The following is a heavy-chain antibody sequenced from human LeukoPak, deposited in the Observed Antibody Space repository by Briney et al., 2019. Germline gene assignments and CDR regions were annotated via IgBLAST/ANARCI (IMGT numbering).Heavy chain of an antibody. CDR3: ARIPYCGITSCPYYYDY. J-gene: IGHJ4*02. D-gene: IGHD2-2*01. V-gene: IGHV1-18*01. Sequence: ASVKVSCKASGYTFTRYGITWVRQAPGQGLEWMGWISTYNGNTYYGQKVQGRVTMTTDTSTSTAYMELRSLRSDDTAVYYCARIPYCGITSCPYYYDYWGQGTLVTVSS. CDR1: GYTFTRYG. CDR2: ISTYNGNT.